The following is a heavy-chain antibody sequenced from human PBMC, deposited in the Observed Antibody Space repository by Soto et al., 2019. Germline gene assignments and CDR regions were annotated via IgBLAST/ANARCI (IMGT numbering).Heavy chain of an antibody. V-gene: IGHV3-30*18. D-gene: IGHD6-13*01. CDR1: GFTFSRYG. CDR3: AKDRDISSAGYYFDY. CDR2: VSFDGSDK. Sequence: GGSLRLSCAASGFTFSRYGMHWVRQAPGKGLEWVAVVSFDGSDKYYADSVKGRFTISRDKSKNTLFLQLNSLRVEDTAVYFCAKDRDISSAGYYFDYWGQGTLVTVSS. J-gene: IGHJ4*02.